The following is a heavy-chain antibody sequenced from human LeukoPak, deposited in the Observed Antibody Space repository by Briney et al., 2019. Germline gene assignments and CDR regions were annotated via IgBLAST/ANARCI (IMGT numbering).Heavy chain of an antibody. Sequence: PGGSLRLSCAASGFTVSSYYMNWVRQAPGKELEWVSVIYTGGGRYYADSVRGRFTISRDNAKNSLYLQMNSLRAEDTAVYYCARVPYYDFWSGYYTSLYGRYYFDYWGQGTLVTVSS. V-gene: IGHV3-53*01. J-gene: IGHJ4*02. CDR2: IYTGGGR. CDR1: GFTVSSYY. CDR3: ARVPYYDFWSGYYTSLYGRYYFDY. D-gene: IGHD3-3*01.